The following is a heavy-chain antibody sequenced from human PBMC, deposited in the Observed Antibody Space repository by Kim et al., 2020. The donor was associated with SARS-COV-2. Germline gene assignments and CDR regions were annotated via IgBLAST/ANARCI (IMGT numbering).Heavy chain of an antibody. D-gene: IGHD6-6*01. Sequence: STSSAQKFQGSVTMTRDTSTSTVYMELSSLRSEDTAVYYCARKGSSSIDYWGQGTLVTVSS. CDR3: ARKGSSSIDY. CDR2: ST. J-gene: IGHJ4*02. V-gene: IGHV1-46*01.